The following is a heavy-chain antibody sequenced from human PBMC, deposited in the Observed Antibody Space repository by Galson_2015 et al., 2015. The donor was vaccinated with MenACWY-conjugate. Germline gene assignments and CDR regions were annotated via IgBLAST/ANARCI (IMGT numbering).Heavy chain of an antibody. V-gene: IGHV3-33*03. CDR3: AKADGDYDPLTGQLRSWLDP. CDR1: GFTFSRYG. Sequence: SLILACAAAGFTFSRYGMRWGRQAPGKGLEWVAVVRFDGSKNFYADCVKGRFTISLEKYKSALYLQRDSLRAEDTAVYYCAKADGDYDPLTGQLRSWLDPWGQGTLVTVSS. J-gene: IGHJ5*02. CDR2: VRFDGSKN. D-gene: IGHD3-9*01.